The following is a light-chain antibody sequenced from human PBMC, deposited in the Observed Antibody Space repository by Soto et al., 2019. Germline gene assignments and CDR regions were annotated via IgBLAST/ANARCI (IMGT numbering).Light chain of an antibody. CDR3: QQYTSYPWT. V-gene: IGKV1-5*03. J-gene: IGKJ1*01. CDR1: QSISSW. CDR2: KAS. Sequence: IQMTQSPSTLSASVGDRVTITCRASQSISSWLAWYQQKPGEAPKLLIYKASSLESGVPSRFSGSGSGTEFTLTISSLQPDDFATYYCQQYTSYPWTFGQGTKVEIK.